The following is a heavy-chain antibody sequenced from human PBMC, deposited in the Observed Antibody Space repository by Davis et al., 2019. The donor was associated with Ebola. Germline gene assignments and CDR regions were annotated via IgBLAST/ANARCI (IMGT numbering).Heavy chain of an antibody. J-gene: IGHJ6*02. D-gene: IGHD6-19*01. CDR2: IKSKTDGGTT. CDR1: GFTFSNYW. Sequence: GGSLRLSCAASGFTFSNYWMHWVRQAPGKGLEWVGRIKSKTDGGTTDYAAPVKGRFTISRDNSKNTLYLQMNSLRAEDTAVYYCAKSLAARWLDYYGMDVWGQGTTVTVSS. V-gene: IGHV3-15*07. CDR3: AKSLAARWLDYYGMDV.